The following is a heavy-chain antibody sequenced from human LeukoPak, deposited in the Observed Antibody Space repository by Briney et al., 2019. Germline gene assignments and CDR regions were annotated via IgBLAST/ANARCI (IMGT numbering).Heavy chain of an antibody. CDR1: GGSLSSSSYY. CDR3: ASGRNYDFWSGYYHYFDY. V-gene: IGHV4-39*01. CDR2: IYYSGST. D-gene: IGHD3-3*01. Sequence: PSETLSLTCTVSGGSLSSSSYYWGWHRQPPGRGGEWCGSIYYSGSTYDNPSLKRRVTISVDTSKNQFTLKLSSVTAADTAVYYCASGRNYDFWSGYYHYFDYWGQGTLVTVSS. J-gene: IGHJ4*02.